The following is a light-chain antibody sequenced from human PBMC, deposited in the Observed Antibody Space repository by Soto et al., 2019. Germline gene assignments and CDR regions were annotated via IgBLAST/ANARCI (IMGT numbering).Light chain of an antibody. CDR1: SSDVGANNY. J-gene: IGLJ1*01. CDR3: SSYAGANRV. V-gene: IGLV2-8*01. CDR2: EVT. Sequence: QSALTQPPSASGSPGQSVTISCTGTSSDVGANNYVSWYQQHPGKAPKLMISEVTKRPTGVPDRFSGSKSGNTASLTVSDLQAEDAADYYRSSYAGANRVFGTGTKLTVL.